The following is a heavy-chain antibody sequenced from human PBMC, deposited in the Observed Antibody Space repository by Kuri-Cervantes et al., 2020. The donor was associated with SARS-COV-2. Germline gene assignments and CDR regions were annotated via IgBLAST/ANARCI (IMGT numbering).Heavy chain of an antibody. CDR2: INAGNGDT. J-gene: IGHJ4*02. CDR1: GLTFVNYA. CDR3: AMYFYGSGNYHDTLDK. V-gene: IGHV1-3*01. Sequence: VKVSCKSSGLTFVNYAMHWVRQAPGQRLEWMGWINAGNGDTKISQKFQGRVTITRDIFADTAYMDLSSLRSEDTAVYYCAMYFYGSGNYHDTLDKWGQGTLVTVSS. D-gene: IGHD3-10*01.